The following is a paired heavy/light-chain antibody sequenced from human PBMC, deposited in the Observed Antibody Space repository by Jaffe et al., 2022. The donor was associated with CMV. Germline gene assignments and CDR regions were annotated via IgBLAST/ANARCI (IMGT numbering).Light chain of an antibody. J-gene: IGKJ1*01. CDR1: QSVRSNY. Sequence: EIVLTQSPGTLSLSPGERATLSCRASQSVRSNYLAWYQQKPGQAPRLLIYAASSRATGIPDRFSGSGSGTDFTLTINRLEPEDFAVYYCQHFGSSPRTFGQGTKVEIK. CDR2: AAS. CDR3: QHFGSSPRT. V-gene: IGKV3-20*01.
Heavy chain of an antibody. V-gene: IGHV3-48*02. CDR1: GFTFSSYS. CDR3: ARSALVAYCGGDCNFDY. CDR2: ISSSSSTI. Sequence: EVQLVESGGGLVQPGGSLRLSCAASGFTFSSYSMNWVRQAPGKGLEWVSYISSSSSTIYYADSVKGRCTISRDNAKNSLYLQVNSLRDEDTAVYYCARSALVAYCGGDCNFDYWGQGTLVTVSS. J-gene: IGHJ4*02. D-gene: IGHD2-21*02.